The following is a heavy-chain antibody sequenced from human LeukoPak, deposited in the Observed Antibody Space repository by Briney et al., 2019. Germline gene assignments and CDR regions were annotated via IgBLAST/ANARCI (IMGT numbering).Heavy chain of an antibody. CDR1: GFTFSSYA. CDR2: ITGNGGDT. J-gene: IGHJ4*02. Sequence: GGSLRLSCAASGFTFSSYAMSWVRQTPGKGLEWVSAITGNGGDTYSADSVKGRLTISRDNSKNTLYLQMDSLRAEDAPVYYCAKGSSSSRPYYFDYWGQGTLVTVSS. V-gene: IGHV3-23*01. D-gene: IGHD6-6*01. CDR3: AKGSSSSRPYYFDY.